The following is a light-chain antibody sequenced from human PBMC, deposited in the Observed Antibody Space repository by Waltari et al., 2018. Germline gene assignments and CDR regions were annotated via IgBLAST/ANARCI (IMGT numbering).Light chain of an antibody. Sequence: QSALTQPASVSGSPGQSITISCTGTNSDVGAYQYVSWYQQNPGKAPKLIIFDVSRRPSGGPYRFSGSKSGSTASLTSSGLQAGDEADYYCSSYTTSATWVFGGGTRVAVL. CDR1: NSDVGAYQY. J-gene: IGLJ3*02. CDR3: SSYTTSATWV. V-gene: IGLV2-14*03. CDR2: DVS.